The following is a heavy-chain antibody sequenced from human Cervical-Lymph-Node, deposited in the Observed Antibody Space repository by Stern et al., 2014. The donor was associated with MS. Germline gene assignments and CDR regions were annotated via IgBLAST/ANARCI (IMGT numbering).Heavy chain of an antibody. V-gene: IGHV1-69*01. CDR2: IVPIFGTA. D-gene: IGHD1-1*01. J-gene: IGHJ6*02. Sequence: VQLVESGAEVKKPGSSVKVSCKTSGDTFSSYAISWVRQGPGQGIELMVVIVPIFGTATYAEKFQGRVTITADVSTNTAYMELSRLGSDDTAVYYCARDSTTGMDVWGQGTTVTVSS. CDR1: GDTFSSYA. CDR3: ARDSTTGMDV.